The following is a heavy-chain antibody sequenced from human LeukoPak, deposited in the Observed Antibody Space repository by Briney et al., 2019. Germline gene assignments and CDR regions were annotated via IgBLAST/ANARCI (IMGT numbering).Heavy chain of an antibody. Sequence: GRSLRLSCAASGFTFSSYTMHWVRQAPGKGLEWVAVISYDGSNKYYADSVKGRFTISRDNSKNTLYLQMNSLRTEDTTVYYCARDTLYNFYYYMDVWGKGTTVTVSS. V-gene: IGHV3-30*04. D-gene: IGHD5-24*01. CDR1: GFTFSSYT. J-gene: IGHJ6*03. CDR3: ARDTLYNFYYYMDV. CDR2: ISYDGSNK.